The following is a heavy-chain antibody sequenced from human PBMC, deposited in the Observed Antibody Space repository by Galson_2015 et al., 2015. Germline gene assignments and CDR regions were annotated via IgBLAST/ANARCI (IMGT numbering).Heavy chain of an antibody. V-gene: IGHV5-51*01. D-gene: IGHD6-19*01. J-gene: IGHJ4*02. CDR2: IYPGDSDT. CDR3: ARQGAYNSGWFGVDY. CDR1: GSSFTSYW. Sequence: QSGAEVKKPGESLQISCTGSGSSFTSYWIGWVRQMPGKGLEWMGIIYPGDSDTRYSPSFQGQVTISADKSISTAYLQWRSLKASDTAMYYCARQGAYNSGWFGVDYWGQGTLLTVSS.